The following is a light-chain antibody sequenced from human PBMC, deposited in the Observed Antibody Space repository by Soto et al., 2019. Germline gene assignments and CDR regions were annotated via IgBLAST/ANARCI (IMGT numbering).Light chain of an antibody. V-gene: IGKV1-39*01. CDR3: QQSYSTPHI. J-gene: IGKJ2*01. CDR2: AAS. CDR1: QSISRN. Sequence: DTQMTQSPSSLSASVGDRVTITCRASQSISRNLNWYQQKPGRAPKLLIYAASSLLSGVPSRFSGSGSGTDFTLTISSLQPEDFATYYCQQSYSTPHIFGQGTKLEIK.